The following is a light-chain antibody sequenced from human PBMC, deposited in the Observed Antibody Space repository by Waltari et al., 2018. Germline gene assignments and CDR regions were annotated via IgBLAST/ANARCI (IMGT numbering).Light chain of an antibody. CDR3: QQTASPLAWT. V-gene: IGKV1-39*01. CDR1: QSISIS. Sequence: DIQMTQTPSSLSASVGDRVTITCRASQSISISLNWYQQPPGKAPKLLIYSSSTLQIWVPSRFSGSGSGTDFTLTIRSLQPEDFATYYCQQTASPLAWTFGQGTKVEIK. J-gene: IGKJ1*01. CDR2: SSS.